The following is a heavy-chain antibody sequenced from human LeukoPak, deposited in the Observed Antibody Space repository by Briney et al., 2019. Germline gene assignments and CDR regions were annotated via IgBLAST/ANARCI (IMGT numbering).Heavy chain of an antibody. J-gene: IGHJ4*02. Sequence: SETLSLTCTVSGGSISSSSYYWGWIRQPPGKGLEWIGSIYYSGSTYYNPSLKSRVTISVDTSKNQFSLKLSSVTAADTAVYYCARLGLRFLEWLSRGVCWGQGTLVTVSS. CDR2: IYYSGST. CDR3: ARLGLRFLEWLSRGVC. D-gene: IGHD3-3*01. V-gene: IGHV4-39*01. CDR1: GGSISSSSYY.